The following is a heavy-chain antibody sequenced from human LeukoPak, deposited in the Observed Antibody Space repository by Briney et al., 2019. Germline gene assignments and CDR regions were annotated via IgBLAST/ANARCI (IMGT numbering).Heavy chain of an antibody. Sequence: ASVKVSCKASGYTFTSYYMHWVRQAPGQGLEWMGIINPSGGSATYAQKFQGRVTVTRDTSTSTVYMELSSLRSEDTAVYYCARGTYYDFWSGYWGSSTIDYWGQGTLVTVSS. D-gene: IGHD3-3*01. V-gene: IGHV1-46*03. CDR3: ARGTYYDFWSGYWGSSTIDY. J-gene: IGHJ4*02. CDR2: INPSGGSA. CDR1: GYTFTSYY.